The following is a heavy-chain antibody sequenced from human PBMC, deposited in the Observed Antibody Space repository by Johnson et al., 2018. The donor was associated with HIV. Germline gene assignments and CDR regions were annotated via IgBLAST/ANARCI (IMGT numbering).Heavy chain of an antibody. J-gene: IGHJ3*02. CDR2: ISYDGSNK. CDR3: AKGGRGLAFDI. Sequence: QVQLVESGGGVVQPGRSLRLSCAASGFTFSSYAMHWVRQAPGKGLEWVAVISYDGSNKYYADSVKGRFTISRDNSKNTLYLQMNSLRAEDTAVYYCAKGGRGLAFDIWGQGTMVTVSS. D-gene: IGHD2-15*01. V-gene: IGHV3-30-3*01. CDR1: GFTFSSYA.